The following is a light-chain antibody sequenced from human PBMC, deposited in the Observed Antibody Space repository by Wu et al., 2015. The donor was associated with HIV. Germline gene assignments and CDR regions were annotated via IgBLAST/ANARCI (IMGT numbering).Light chain of an antibody. CDR1: QSVYSNY. V-gene: IGKV3-20*01. J-gene: IGKJ2*03. CDR2: GAS. CDR3: QQYGSSPPKYS. Sequence: EIVLTQSPGTLSLSPGERATLSCGASQSVYSNYSAWYQQKPGQAPRLLIYGASSRATGIPDRFSGSGSGTDFTLTISRLEPEDFAVYYCQQYGSSPPKYSFGQGTKLEIK.